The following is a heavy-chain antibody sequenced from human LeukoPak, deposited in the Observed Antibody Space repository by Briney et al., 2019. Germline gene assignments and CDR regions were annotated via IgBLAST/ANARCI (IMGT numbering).Heavy chain of an antibody. J-gene: IGHJ6*02. CDR1: GFTVNNNY. Sequence: GGSLRLSCAASGFTVNNNYMTWVRQAPGKGLEWVSVIYSGGSTYYADSVKGRFTISRDNSKNTLYLQMNSLRAEDTAVYYCAREDYSTGYYGMDVWGQGTTVTVS. D-gene: IGHD4-11*01. V-gene: IGHV3-53*01. CDR2: IYSGGST. CDR3: AREDYSTGYYGMDV.